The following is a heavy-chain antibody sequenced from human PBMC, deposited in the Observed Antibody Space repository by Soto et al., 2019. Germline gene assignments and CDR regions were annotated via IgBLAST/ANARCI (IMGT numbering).Heavy chain of an antibody. V-gene: IGHV3-23*01. Sequence: EVQLLESGGALVQPGGSLRLSCAASGFTFSSYAMSWVRQAPGKGLEWVSAISDSGGSTYYADSVEGRFTISRDNSRNTLYLQMNSLRAEDTAVFYCAVDFWTGYSNFDYWGQGTLVTVSS. CDR3: AVDFWTGYSNFDY. D-gene: IGHD3-3*01. CDR1: GFTFSSYA. CDR2: ISDSGGST. J-gene: IGHJ4*02.